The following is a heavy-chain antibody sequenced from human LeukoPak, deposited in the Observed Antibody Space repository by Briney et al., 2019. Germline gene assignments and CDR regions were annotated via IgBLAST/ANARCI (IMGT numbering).Heavy chain of an antibody. CDR2: INTNTGNP. D-gene: IGHD6-13*01. J-gene: IGHJ5*02. V-gene: IGHV7-4-1*02. CDR1: GYTFTSYA. CDR3: ARDNQIAAAGTGWFDP. Sequence: ASVKVSCKASGYTFTSYAMNWVRQAPGQGLEWMGWINTNTGNPTYAQGFTGWFVFSLDTSVSTAYLQISSLKAEDTAVYYCARDNQIAAAGTGWFDPWGQGTLVTVSS.